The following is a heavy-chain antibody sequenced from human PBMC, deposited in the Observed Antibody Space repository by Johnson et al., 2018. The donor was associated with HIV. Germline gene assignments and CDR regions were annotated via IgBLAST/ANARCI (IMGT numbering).Heavy chain of an antibody. CDR3: ARGTLAAFDI. V-gene: IGHV3-7*05. D-gene: IGHD2-2*01. CDR2: IKQDGSEK. Sequence: LVESGGGLVQPGGSLRLSCAASGFTFSRYWMSWVRQAPGKGLEWVANIKQDGSEKYYVDSVKGRFTISRDNAKNSVYLQMNSLRAEDTAVYYCARGTLAAFDIWGQGTMVTVSS. J-gene: IGHJ3*02. CDR1: GFTFSRYW.